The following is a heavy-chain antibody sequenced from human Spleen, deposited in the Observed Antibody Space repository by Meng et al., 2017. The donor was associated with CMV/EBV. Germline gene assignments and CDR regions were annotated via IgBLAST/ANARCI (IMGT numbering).Heavy chain of an antibody. V-gene: IGHV1-46*01. D-gene: IGHD6-6*01. CDR3: AREVWDYSSSSRWFDP. Sequence: SGYTFISYYIHWVRQAPGQGLEWMGIINPSGGSTSYAQKFQGRVTMTRDRSTSTVYMELSSLRSEDTALYYCAREVWDYSSSSRWFDPWGQGTLVTVSS. CDR2: INPSGGST. CDR1: GYTFISYY. J-gene: IGHJ5*02.